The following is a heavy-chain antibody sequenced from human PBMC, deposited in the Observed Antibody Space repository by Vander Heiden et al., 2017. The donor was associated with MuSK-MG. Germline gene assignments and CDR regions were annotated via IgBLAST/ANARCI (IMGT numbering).Heavy chain of an antibody. V-gene: IGHV1-2*02. Sequence: QVQLVQSGAEVKKPGASVKVSCKASGYTFTGSYMHWVRQAPGQGLEWMGWINPNSGGTNYAQKFQGRVTMTRDTSISTAYMERSRLRSDDTALYYCARRLGYCSSTSCYLSYYFDYWGEGTLVTVYS. J-gene: IGHJ4*02. D-gene: IGHD2-2*01. CDR2: INPNSGGT. CDR3: ARRLGYCSSTSCYLSYYFDY. CDR1: GYTFTGSY.